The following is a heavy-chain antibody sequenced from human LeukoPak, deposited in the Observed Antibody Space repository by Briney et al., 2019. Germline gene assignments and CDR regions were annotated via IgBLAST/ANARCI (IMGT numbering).Heavy chain of an antibody. Sequence: GGSLRLSCAASGFTFSSYGMIWVRQAPGKGLEWVSSITGSGGNTYYADSVKGRFTISRDNAKNSLYLQMNSLRAEDTAVYYCARDVAADNYYYGMDVWGQGTTVTVSS. D-gene: IGHD2-15*01. V-gene: IGHV3-21*01. CDR3: ARDVAADNYYYGMDV. J-gene: IGHJ6*02. CDR2: ITGSGGNT. CDR1: GFTFSSYG.